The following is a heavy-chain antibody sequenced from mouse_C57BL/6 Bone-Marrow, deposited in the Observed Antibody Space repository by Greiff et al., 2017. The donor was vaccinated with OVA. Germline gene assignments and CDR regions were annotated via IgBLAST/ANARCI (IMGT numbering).Heavy chain of an antibody. V-gene: IGHV2-6*03. CDR3: ARPRTGYYYAMDY. Sequence: QVQLKQSGPGLVAPSQSLSITCTVSGFSLTSYGVHWVRQPPGKGLEWLVVIWSDGSTTYNSALKSRLSISKDNSKSQVFLKMNSLQTDDTAMYYCARPRTGYYYAMDYWGQGTSVTVSS. CDR2: IWSDGST. J-gene: IGHJ4*01. CDR1: GFSLTSYG.